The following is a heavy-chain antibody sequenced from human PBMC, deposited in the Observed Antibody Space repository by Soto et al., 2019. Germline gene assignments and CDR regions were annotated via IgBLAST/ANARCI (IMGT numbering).Heavy chain of an antibody. CDR2: IKSDESST. Sequence: GGSLRLSCAASGFTLSSYSMHWVRQAPGKGLVWVSHIKSDESSTNYADSVKGRFTISSDNAKNTLYLQMNSLRAEDTAVYYCAAMATVTTDDSYWGQGTLVTVSS. CDR3: AAMATVTTDDSY. V-gene: IGHV3-74*01. D-gene: IGHD4-4*01. CDR1: GFTLSSYS. J-gene: IGHJ4*02.